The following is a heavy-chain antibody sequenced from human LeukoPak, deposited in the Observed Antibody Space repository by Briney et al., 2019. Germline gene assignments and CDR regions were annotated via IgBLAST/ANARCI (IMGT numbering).Heavy chain of an antibody. Sequence: GASVKVSCKASGYTFTSYGISWVRQAPGQGLEWMGWISAYNGNTNYAQKLQGRVTMTTDTSTSTAYMELRSLRSDDTAVYYCARVPPPLGYCSSTSCPFGYWGQGTLVTVSS. CDR2: ISAYNGNT. D-gene: IGHD2-2*01. CDR1: GYTFTSYG. J-gene: IGHJ4*02. V-gene: IGHV1-18*04. CDR3: ARVPPPLGYCSSTSCPFGY.